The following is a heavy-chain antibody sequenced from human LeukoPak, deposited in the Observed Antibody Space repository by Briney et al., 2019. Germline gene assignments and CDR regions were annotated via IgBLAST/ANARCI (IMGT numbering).Heavy chain of an antibody. D-gene: IGHD3-3*01. CDR3: ARDKDDDFWSPDY. Sequence: GGSLRLSCAASGFTVSSNYMNWVRQAPGKGLEWVSVIYSGGSTQYADSVKSRFTISRNNTMNTLYLQMISLRAEDTAVFYCARDKDDDFWSPDYWGQGTLVTVSS. V-gene: IGHV3-66*01. J-gene: IGHJ4*02. CDR1: GFTVSSNY. CDR2: IYSGGST.